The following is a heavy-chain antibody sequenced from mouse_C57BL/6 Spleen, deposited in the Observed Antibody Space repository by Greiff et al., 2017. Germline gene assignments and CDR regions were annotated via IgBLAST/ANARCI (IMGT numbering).Heavy chain of an antibody. CDR1: GYAFSSSW. V-gene: IGHV1-82*01. CDR3: ARGNGNYWYFDV. Sequence: VQLVESGPELVKPGASVKISCKASGYAFSSSWMNWVKQRPGKGLEWIGRIYPGDGDTNYNGKFKGKATLTADKSSSTAYMQLSSLTSEDSAVYFCARGNGNYWYFDVRGTGTTVTVSS. CDR2: IYPGDGDT. D-gene: IGHD2-1*01. J-gene: IGHJ1*03.